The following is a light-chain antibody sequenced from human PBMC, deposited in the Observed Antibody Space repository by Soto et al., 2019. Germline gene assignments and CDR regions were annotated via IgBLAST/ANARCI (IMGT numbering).Light chain of an antibody. CDR2: EVS. Sequence: QSVLTQPASVSGSPGQSITITCTGTSSDVGGYNYVSWYQQHPGTAPKLIIFEVSNRPSGVSDRLSGSKSGNTASLTISGLQAEDEADYYCSSFTSKSSLIFGGGTKLTVL. CDR3: SSFTSKSSLI. V-gene: IGLV2-14*01. J-gene: IGLJ2*01. CDR1: SSDVGGYNY.